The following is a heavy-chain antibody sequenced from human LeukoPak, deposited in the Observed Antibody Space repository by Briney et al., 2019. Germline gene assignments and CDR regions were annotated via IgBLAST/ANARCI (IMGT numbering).Heavy chain of an antibody. Sequence: PSGTLSLTCAVSGGSISSSNWWSWVRQPPGKGLEWIGEIYHSGSTNYNPSLKSRVTISVDKSKNQFSLKLSSVTAADTAVYYCARDRGGNYYDSSGPAELWGRGTLVTASS. CDR2: IYHSGST. D-gene: IGHD3-22*01. CDR1: GGSISSSNW. J-gene: IGHJ2*01. V-gene: IGHV4-4*02. CDR3: ARDRGGNYYDSSGPAEL.